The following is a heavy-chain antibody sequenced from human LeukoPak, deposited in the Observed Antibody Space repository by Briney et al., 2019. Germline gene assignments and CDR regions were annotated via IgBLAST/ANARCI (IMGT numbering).Heavy chain of an antibody. CDR1: GGSFSGYY. Sequence: SETLTLTCAVYGGSFSGYYWSWIRQPPGKGLEWIGEINHSGSTNYNPSLKSRVTISVDTSKNQFSLKLSSVTAADTAVYYCARGRPNSLGYCSSTSCYGQWFDPWGQGTMVTVSS. V-gene: IGHV4-34*01. D-gene: IGHD2-2*01. CDR3: ARGRPNSLGYCSSTSCYGQWFDP. J-gene: IGHJ5*02. CDR2: INHSGST.